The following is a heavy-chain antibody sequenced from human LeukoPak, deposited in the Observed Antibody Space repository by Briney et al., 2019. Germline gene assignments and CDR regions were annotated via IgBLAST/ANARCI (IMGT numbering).Heavy chain of an antibody. V-gene: IGHV1-2*02. CDR3: ARGPYYYDSSGYPYYYYYMDV. Sequence: GASVKVSCKASGYTFTGYYMHWVRQAPGQGLEWMGWINPNSGGTNYAQKFQGRVTMTRDTSISTAHMELSRLRSDDTAVYYCARGPYYYDSSGYPYYYYYMDVWGKGTTVTVSS. CDR1: GYTFTGYY. CDR2: INPNSGGT. D-gene: IGHD3-22*01. J-gene: IGHJ6*03.